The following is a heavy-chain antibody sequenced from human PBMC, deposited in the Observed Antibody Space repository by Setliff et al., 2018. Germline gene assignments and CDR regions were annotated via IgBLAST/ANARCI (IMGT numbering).Heavy chain of an antibody. CDR1: GFSFSSYA. CDR3: AKSPHDFWSGRVFFDY. J-gene: IGHJ4*01. CDR2: IXGXXXSX. D-gene: IGHD3-3*01. Sequence: PGESLRLSCAASGFSFSSYAMSWVRQAPGKWREWVSSIXGXXXSXYYADSVQXXFTISRDNHKNTLHLQMNSLRVEDTAIYYCAKSPHDFWSGRVFFDYWGHGILVTVSS. V-gene: IGHV3-23*01.